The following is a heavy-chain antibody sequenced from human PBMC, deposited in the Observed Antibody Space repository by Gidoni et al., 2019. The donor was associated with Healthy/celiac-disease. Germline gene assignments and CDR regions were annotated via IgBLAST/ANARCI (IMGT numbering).Heavy chain of an antibody. CDR1: GFTFSSYG. CDR3: AKLSMVDI. V-gene: IGHV3-30*18. J-gene: IGHJ3*02. CDR2: ISYDGSNK. D-gene: IGHD3-10*01. Sequence: QVQLVESGGGVVQPGRSLRLSCAASGFTFSSYGMHWVRQAPGKGLEWVAVISYDGSNKYYADSVKGRFTISRDNSKNTLYLQMNSLRAEDTAVYYCAKLSMVDIWGQGTMVTVSS.